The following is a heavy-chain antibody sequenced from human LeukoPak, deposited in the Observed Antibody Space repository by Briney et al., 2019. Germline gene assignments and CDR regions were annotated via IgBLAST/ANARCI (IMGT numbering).Heavy chain of an antibody. J-gene: IGHJ3*02. CDR1: GLPLNDSA. V-gene: IGHV3-13*01. CDR2: IGTAHDA. D-gene: IGHD5-18*01. CDR3: ARLRGYSYGINGFDI. Sequence: PGGSLGPSCEALGLPLNDSALHWFAKPTPKVLKWPSVIGTAHDAHYAGSVKGRFTISRESATNSVYLQMNSLRDGDTAVYYCARLRGYSYGINGFDIWGQGTMVTVSS.